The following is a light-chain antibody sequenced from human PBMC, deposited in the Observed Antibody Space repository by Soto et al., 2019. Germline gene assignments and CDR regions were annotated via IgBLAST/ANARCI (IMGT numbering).Light chain of an antibody. V-gene: IGLV2-14*01. CDR1: SSDVGGYNY. Sequence: QSALKKPASVSGAPGESITISCNGTSSDVGGYNYVSWYQQHPGKAPKLMIYDVSNRPSGVSNRFSGSKSGNTASLTISGLQAEDEADYYCSSYTSSSPYLFGTWTKVTGL. J-gene: IGLJ1*01. CDR3: SSYTSSSPYL. CDR2: DVS.